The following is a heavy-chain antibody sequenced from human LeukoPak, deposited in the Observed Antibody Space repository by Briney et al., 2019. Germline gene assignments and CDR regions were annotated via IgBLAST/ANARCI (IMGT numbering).Heavy chain of an antibody. J-gene: IGHJ6*03. CDR2: IKQDGSGK. CDR1: GFTFSSYA. CDR3: ARERIDIVVVPAALSYYYYMDV. Sequence: GGSLRLSCAASGFTFSSYAMHWVRQAPGKGLEWVANIKQDGSGKYYVDSVKGRFTISRDNAKNSLYLQMNSLRAEDTAVYYCARERIDIVVVPAALSYYYYMDVWGKGTTVTVSS. D-gene: IGHD2-2*01. V-gene: IGHV3-7*01.